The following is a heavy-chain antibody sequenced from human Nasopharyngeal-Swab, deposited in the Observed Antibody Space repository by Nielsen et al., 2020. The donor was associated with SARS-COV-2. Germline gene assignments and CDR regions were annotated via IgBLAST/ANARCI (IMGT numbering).Heavy chain of an antibody. Sequence: SVKVSCKASGGTFSSYAISWVRQAPGQGLEWMGGIIPIFGTANYAQKFQGRVTITADKSTSTAYMELSSLRSEDTAVYYCARGGSTSCYRGYCSGGSAPGFDYWGQGTLVTVS. CDR2: IIPIFGTA. CDR3: ARGGSTSCYRGYCSGGSAPGFDY. V-gene: IGHV1-69*06. CDR1: GGTFSSYA. D-gene: IGHD2-15*01. J-gene: IGHJ4*02.